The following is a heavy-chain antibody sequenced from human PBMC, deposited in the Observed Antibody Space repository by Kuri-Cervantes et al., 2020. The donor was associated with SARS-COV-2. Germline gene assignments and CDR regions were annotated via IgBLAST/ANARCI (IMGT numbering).Heavy chain of an antibody. CDR1: GFFFGAYS. Sequence: GGSLRLSCAASGFFFGAYSMHWVRQAPGKGRGWVAIISYDGRNTKFADSVKGRFTISRDNSKNVVYLQINSLRIEETAEYFCARDPWRADIGGWKRPFDYWGQGTLVTVSS. CDR3: ARDPWRADIGGWKRPFDY. J-gene: IGHJ4*02. CDR2: ISYDGRNT. V-gene: IGHV3-30*14. D-gene: IGHD6-19*01.